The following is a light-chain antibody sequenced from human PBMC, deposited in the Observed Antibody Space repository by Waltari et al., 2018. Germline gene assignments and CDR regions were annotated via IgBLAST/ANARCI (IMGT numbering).Light chain of an antibody. V-gene: IGKV1-33*01. J-gene: IGKJ3*01. Sequence: DIQMHQSPSSLSASVGDRVTITCQASQDISNYLNWYQQKPGKAPKLLIYDASNLETGVPSRFSGSGSGTDFTFTISSLQPEDIATYYCQQYDNLLTFGPGTKVDIK. CDR1: QDISNY. CDR2: DAS. CDR3: QQYDNLLT.